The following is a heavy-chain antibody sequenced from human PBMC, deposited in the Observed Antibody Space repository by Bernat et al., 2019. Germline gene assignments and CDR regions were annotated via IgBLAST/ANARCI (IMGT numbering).Heavy chain of an antibody. D-gene: IGHD1-14*01. V-gene: IGHV1-2*02. CDR1: FTIYN. J-gene: IGHJ4*01. Sequence: FTIYNFHWVRQAPGQGLEWMGWISPNSGVTNYAQKFQCRVTMTRDTSISTIYMELHGLTSDDTALYYCTGGGGTAQIDYWG. CDR2: ISPNSGVT. CDR3: TGGGGTAQIDY.